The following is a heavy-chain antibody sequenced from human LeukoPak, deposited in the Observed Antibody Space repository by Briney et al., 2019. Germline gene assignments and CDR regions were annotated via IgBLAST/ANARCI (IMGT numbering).Heavy chain of an antibody. CDR2: IKQDGSEK. Sequence: ETLSLTCAVYGGSFSGYYWSWVRQAPGKGLEWVANIKQDGSEKYYVDSVKGRFTISRDNAKNSLYLQMNSLRAEDTAVYYCARDLRYWFDPWGQGTLVTVSS. V-gene: IGHV3-7*01. J-gene: IGHJ5*02. CDR1: GGSFSGYY. CDR3: ARDLRYWFDP.